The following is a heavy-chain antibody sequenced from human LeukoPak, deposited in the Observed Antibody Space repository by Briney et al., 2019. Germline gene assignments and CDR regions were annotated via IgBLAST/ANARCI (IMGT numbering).Heavy chain of an antibody. CDR2: ISVASNT. D-gene: IGHD3-3*01. J-gene: IGHJ4*02. CDR3: ADYGVSGVRNNFY. CDR1: GLAFSSYA. Sequence: GGSLRLPCAASGLAFSSYAMSWVRQAPGKGLEWVSTISVASNTFYADSVKGRFTISRDNSRNMVYLQMTSLRADDTAVYYCADYGVSGVRNNFYWGQGTLVTVSS. V-gene: IGHV3-23*01.